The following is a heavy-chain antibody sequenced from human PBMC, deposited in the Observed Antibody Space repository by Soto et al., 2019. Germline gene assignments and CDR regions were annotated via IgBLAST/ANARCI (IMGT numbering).Heavy chain of an antibody. CDR3: ARVCFDILTGYHDAFDI. CDR2: IFYSGST. V-gene: IGHV4-59*01. D-gene: IGHD3-9*01. J-gene: IGHJ3*02. Sequence: QVQLQESGPGLVKPSETLSLTCTVSGGSISSYYWNWIRQPPGKGLEWNGYIFYSGSTNYNPSLKSRVTISVDTSKHQFSLKLNSVTAADTAVYYCARVCFDILTGYHDAFDIWGQGTMVTVSA. CDR1: GGSISSYY.